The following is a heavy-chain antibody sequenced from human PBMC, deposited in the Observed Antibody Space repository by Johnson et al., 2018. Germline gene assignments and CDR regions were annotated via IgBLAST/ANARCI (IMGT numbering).Heavy chain of an antibody. CDR2: ISSSSYTI. CDR1: GFTFSSYS. J-gene: IGHJ6*03. D-gene: IGHD4-11*01. Sequence: VQSGGSLRLSCAASGFTFSSYSMNWVRQAPGKGLEWVSYISSSSYTIYYADSVKGRFTISRDNAKNSLYLQMNSLRAEDTAVYYCARGWKGTTVTTFDYYYYMDVWGKGTTVTVSS. V-gene: IGHV3-48*01. CDR3: ARGWKGTTVTTFDYYYYMDV.